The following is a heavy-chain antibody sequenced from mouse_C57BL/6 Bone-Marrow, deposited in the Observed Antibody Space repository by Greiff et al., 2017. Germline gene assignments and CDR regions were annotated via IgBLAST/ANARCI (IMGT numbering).Heavy chain of an antibody. Sequence: QVQLQQSGAELVRPGTSVKVSCKASGYAFTNYLIEWVKQRPGQGLEWIGVINPGSGGTNYNEKFKGKATLTADKSSSTAYMQLSSLTSEYSAVYFCASGGYYGNRFDYWGQGTTLTVSS. CDR3: ASGGYYGNRFDY. CDR1: GYAFTNYL. V-gene: IGHV1-54*01. J-gene: IGHJ2*01. CDR2: INPGSGGT. D-gene: IGHD2-1*01.